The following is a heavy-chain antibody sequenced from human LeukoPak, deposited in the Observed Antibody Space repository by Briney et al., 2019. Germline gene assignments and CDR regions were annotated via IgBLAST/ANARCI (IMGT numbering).Heavy chain of an antibody. CDR3: ARDGGRYCSGGSCYYFDY. CDR2: ISYDGSNK. J-gene: IGHJ4*02. V-gene: IGHV3-30*04. D-gene: IGHD2-15*01. Sequence: PGRSLRLSCSASGFTFSSYAMHWVRQAPGKGLEGVAVISYDGSNKYYADSVKGRFTISRDNSKNTLYLQMNSLRAEDTAVYYCARDGGRYCSGGSCYYFDYWGQGTLVTVSS. CDR1: GFTFSSYA.